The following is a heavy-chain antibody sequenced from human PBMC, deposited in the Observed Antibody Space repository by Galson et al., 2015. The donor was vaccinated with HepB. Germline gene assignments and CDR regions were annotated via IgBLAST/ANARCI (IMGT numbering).Heavy chain of an antibody. CDR2: IRSKAYGGTT. Sequence: SLRLSCAASGFTFGDYAMSWLRQAPGKGLEWVGFIRSKAYGGTTGYAASVKGRFTISRDDTKSIAYLQMNSLKAEDTAVYYCTRYLGATVWGQGTLVTVSS. V-gene: IGHV3-49*03. CDR3: TRYLGATV. J-gene: IGHJ4*02. CDR1: GFTFGDYA. D-gene: IGHD1-26*01.